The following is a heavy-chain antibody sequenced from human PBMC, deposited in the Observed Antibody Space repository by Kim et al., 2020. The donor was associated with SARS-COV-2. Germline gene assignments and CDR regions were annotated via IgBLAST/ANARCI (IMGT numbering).Heavy chain of an antibody. CDR3: ARGFHTAMVPGYGYYYFDY. CDR1: GGSFSGYY. Sequence: SETLSLTCAVYGGSFSGYYWSWIRQPPGKGLEWIGEINHSGSTNYNPSLKSRVTISVDTSKNQFSLKLSSVTAADTAVYYCARGFHTAMVPGYGYYYFDYWGQGTLVTVSS. V-gene: IGHV4-34*01. J-gene: IGHJ4*02. D-gene: IGHD5-18*01. CDR2: INHSGST.